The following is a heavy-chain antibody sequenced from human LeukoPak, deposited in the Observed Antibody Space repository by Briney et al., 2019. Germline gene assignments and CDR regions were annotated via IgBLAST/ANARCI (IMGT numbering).Heavy chain of an antibody. Sequence: GSVTVSCTASGYTFTGYDINWVRQAPGQGLEWMRWMNPNSADTGYAQKFQGRVTMTRNTSIDTAYMDLSGLRSDDTAVYYCTRGSLSGSSRDYWGQGTLVTVSS. D-gene: IGHD1-26*01. CDR1: GYTFTGYD. J-gene: IGHJ4*02. CDR2: MNPNSADT. V-gene: IGHV1-8*01. CDR3: TRGSLSGSSRDY.